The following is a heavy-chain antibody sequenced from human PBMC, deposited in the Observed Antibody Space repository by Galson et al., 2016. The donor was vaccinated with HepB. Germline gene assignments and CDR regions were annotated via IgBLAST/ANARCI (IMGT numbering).Heavy chain of an antibody. D-gene: IGHD3/OR15-3a*01. CDR1: GFTVNSHY. V-gene: IGHV3-66*01. CDR3: ARKHPTVFGLVLDQ. J-gene: IGHJ4*02. CDR2: MYIGGST. Sequence: SLRLSCAASGFTVNSHYMSWVRQAPGKGLEWVSGMYIGGSTYYTDSVKGRFTISRENSKNMLYIQMHSLRVEDTAVYYCARKHPTVFGLVLDQWGQGTPVTVSS.